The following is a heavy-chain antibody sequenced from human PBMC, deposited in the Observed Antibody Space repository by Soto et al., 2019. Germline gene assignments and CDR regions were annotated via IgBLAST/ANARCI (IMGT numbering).Heavy chain of an antibody. Sequence: QVQLVQSGAEVKKPGSSVKVSCKASGGTFSSYAISWVRQAPGQGLEWMGGIIPIFGTANYAQKFQGRVTITSDESASTAYMERSSLRSEETAVYYCARKGGAAAGTDYYYGMDVWGQGSTVTVSS. CDR3: ARKGGAAAGTDYYYGMDV. CDR2: IIPIFGTA. D-gene: IGHD6-13*01. V-gene: IGHV1-69*01. J-gene: IGHJ6*02. CDR1: GGTFSSYA.